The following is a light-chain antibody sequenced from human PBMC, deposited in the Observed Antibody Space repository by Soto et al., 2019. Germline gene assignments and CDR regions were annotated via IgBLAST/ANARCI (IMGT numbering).Light chain of an antibody. V-gene: IGKV1-5*03. Sequence: DIQMTQSPSTLSASVGDRVTITCRASQSISSWLAWYQQKPGKAPKLLIYKASSLESGVPSRFSGSGSGTEFTLTISSLQPDDFATYYCQLYNSYSLITFGQGTRLEIK. CDR2: KAS. CDR3: QLYNSYSLIT. CDR1: QSISSW. J-gene: IGKJ5*01.